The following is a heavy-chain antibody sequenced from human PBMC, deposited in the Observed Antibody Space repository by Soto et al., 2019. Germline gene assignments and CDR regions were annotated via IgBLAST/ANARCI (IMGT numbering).Heavy chain of an antibody. Sequence: SETLSLTCTVSGGSISSGGYYWSWIRQHPGKGLEWIGYIYYSGSTYYNPSLKSRVTISVDTSKNQFSLKLSSVTAADTAVYYCARDFYDFWGPGGMDAWGQGTTVTV. V-gene: IGHV4-31*03. CDR3: ARDFYDFWGPGGMDA. J-gene: IGHJ6*02. CDR1: GGSISSGGYY. D-gene: IGHD3-3*01. CDR2: IYYSGST.